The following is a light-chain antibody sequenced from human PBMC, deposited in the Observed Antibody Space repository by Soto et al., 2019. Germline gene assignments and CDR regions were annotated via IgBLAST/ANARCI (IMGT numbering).Light chain of an antibody. Sequence: ERLMIQYPDTLAVSLGGRATLSRRASQSVSSNLAWYQQKPGQAPRLLIYGASTRATGIPARFSGSGSGTEFTLTISSLQSEDFAVYYCQQYNNWPPVTFGQGTKVDIK. V-gene: IGKV3-15*01. CDR3: QQYNNWPPVT. J-gene: IGKJ1*01. CDR2: GAS. CDR1: QSVSSN.